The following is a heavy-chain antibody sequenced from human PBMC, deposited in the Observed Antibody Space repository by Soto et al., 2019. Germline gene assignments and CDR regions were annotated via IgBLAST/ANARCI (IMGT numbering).Heavy chain of an antibody. J-gene: IGHJ4*02. CDR2: IKQDGSER. V-gene: IGHV3-7*01. CDR3: ARSSGWLHDY. Sequence: FLRLSCAASGFSLSGYWMNWVRQAPGRGLEWVAIIKQDGSERYYVDSMKGRFTISRDNAKNSLYLQMSSLRVEDTALYYCARSSGWLHDYWGQGTLVTVSS. D-gene: IGHD6-19*01. CDR1: GFSLSGYW.